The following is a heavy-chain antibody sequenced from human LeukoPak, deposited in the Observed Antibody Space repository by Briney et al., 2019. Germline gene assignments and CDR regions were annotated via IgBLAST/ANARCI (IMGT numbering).Heavy chain of an antibody. J-gene: IGHJ4*02. CDR3: AIDPNWGTHS. V-gene: IGHV3-23*01. CDR1: GYTFSTYT. D-gene: IGHD7-27*01. CDR2: IGNNGGGT. Sequence: PGGSLRLSCAASGYTFSTYTMYWVRHPPGKRLEWVSIIGNNGGGTHYADSVRGRFTISRDNSKNALYLQMNSLRVEDTAVYYCAIDPNWGTHSWGQGVLVTVSS.